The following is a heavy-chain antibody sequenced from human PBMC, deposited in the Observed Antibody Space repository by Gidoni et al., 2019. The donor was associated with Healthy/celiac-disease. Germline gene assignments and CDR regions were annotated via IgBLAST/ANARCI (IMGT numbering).Heavy chain of an antibody. Sequence: EVQLVESGGGLVKPAGSLRLSCAAPVFTFSSYSMNWVRQAPGKGLEWVSSISSSSSYIYYADSVKGRFTISRDNAKNSLYLQMNSLRAEDTAVYYCARDPGYYYMDVWGKGTTVTVSS. J-gene: IGHJ6*03. CDR2: ISSSSSYI. V-gene: IGHV3-21*01. CDR1: VFTFSSYS. CDR3: ARDPGYYYMDV.